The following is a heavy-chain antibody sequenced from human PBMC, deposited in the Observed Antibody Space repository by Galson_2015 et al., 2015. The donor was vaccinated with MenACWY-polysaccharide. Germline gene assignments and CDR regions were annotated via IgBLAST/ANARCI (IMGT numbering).Heavy chain of an antibody. CDR1: GFTFSNYH. J-gene: IGHJ4*02. CDR2: ISSSSTI. D-gene: IGHD6-13*01. Sequence: SLRLSCAASGFTFSNYHMNWVRQAPGKGLEWASYISSSSTIYYADSVKGRFTISRGNAKNSLYLQMNSLRAEDTAVYYCARVRIASRSFDYWGQGTLVTVSS. CDR3: ARVRIASRSFDY. V-gene: IGHV3-69-1*01.